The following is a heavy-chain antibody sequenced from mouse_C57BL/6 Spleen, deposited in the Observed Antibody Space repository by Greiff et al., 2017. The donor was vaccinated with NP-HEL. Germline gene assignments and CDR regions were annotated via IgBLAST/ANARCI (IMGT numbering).Heavy chain of an antibody. J-gene: IGHJ1*03. D-gene: IGHD2-14*01. CDR3: AREYDGWYCDV. V-gene: IGHV1-64*01. Sequence: QVQLQQPGAELVKPGASVKLSCKASGYTFTSYWLHWVKQRPGPGLEWIGMIHPNSGSTNYTEKFKSKATLTVDKSSSTAYMQLISRTSEDSAVYYIAREYDGWYCDVWGTGTTVTVSS. CDR1: GYTFTSYW. CDR2: IHPNSGST.